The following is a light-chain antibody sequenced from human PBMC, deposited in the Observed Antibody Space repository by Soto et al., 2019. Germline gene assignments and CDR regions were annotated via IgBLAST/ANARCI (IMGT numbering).Light chain of an antibody. Sequence: EIVLTQSPGTLSLSPGERATLSCRASQSVSSNYLAGYQQKPGQAPRLLIYAASSRATGIPDRFSGSGSGTDFTLTISRLEPADFAVYYCQQSYDSPTWTFGQGTKVEI. CDR3: QQSYDSPTWT. CDR1: QSVSSNY. CDR2: AAS. J-gene: IGKJ1*01. V-gene: IGKV3-20*01.